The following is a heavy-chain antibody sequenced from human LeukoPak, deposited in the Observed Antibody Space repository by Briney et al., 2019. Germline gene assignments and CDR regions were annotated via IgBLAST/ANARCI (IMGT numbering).Heavy chain of an antibody. CDR1: GFXFSSYS. Sequence: GGSLRLSCAASGFXFSSYSINWVRQAPGKGLEWVSYISSSSKTIYYADSVKGRFTISRDNAKNLLYLQMNSLRDEDSAVYYCARDQGIFDYWGQGTLVTVSS. J-gene: IGHJ4*02. CDR3: ARDQGIFDY. CDR2: ISSSSKTI. V-gene: IGHV3-48*02.